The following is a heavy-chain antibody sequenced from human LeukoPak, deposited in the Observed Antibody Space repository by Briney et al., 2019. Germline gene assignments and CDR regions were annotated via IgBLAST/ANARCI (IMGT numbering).Heavy chain of an antibody. CDR1: GYTFTDYY. V-gene: IGHV1-2*02. CDR2: INPNSGGT. J-gene: IGHJ4*02. CDR3: ARGPRYYYDSSGPFDY. Sequence: ASVKVSCKASGYTFTDYYMHWVRQAPGQGLEWMGWINPNSGGTNYAQKFQGRVIMTRDTSISTAYMELSRLRSDDTAVYFCARGPRYYYDSSGPFDYWGQGTLVTVSS. D-gene: IGHD3-22*01.